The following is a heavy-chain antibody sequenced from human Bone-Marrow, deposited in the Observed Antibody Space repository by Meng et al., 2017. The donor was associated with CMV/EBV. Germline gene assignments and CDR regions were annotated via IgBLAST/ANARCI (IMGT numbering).Heavy chain of an antibody. Sequence: LSCADSGFTFSNNWMHWVRQVPGKGLVWVSRVNSDGSSTSYADSVKGRFTISRDNAKNTLYLQMNSLTAEDAAIYYCVTDNNGYFSSWGQGALVTVSS. V-gene: IGHV3-74*01. CDR3: VTDNNGYFSS. D-gene: IGHD3-22*01. CDR2: VNSDGSST. J-gene: IGHJ5*02. CDR1: GFTFSNNW.